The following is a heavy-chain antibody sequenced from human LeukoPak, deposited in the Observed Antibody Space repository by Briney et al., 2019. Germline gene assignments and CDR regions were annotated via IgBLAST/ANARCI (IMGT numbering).Heavy chain of an antibody. Sequence: SETLSLTCTVSGGSISSYYWSWIRQPPGKGLEWIGYIYYSGSTNYNPSLKSRVTISVDTSKSQFSLKLSSVTAADTAVYYCARETTVVEDYFDYWGQGTLVTVSS. D-gene: IGHD4-23*01. CDR1: GGSISSYY. CDR2: IYYSGST. J-gene: IGHJ4*02. V-gene: IGHV4-59*01. CDR3: ARETTVVEDYFDY.